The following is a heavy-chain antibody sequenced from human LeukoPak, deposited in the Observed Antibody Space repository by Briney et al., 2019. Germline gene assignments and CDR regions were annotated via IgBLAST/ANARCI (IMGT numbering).Heavy chain of an antibody. J-gene: IGHJ5*02. CDR3: AREWAIASTTPSWFDP. Sequence: ASVKVSCKASGYTFTGYYMHWVRQAPGQGLEWMGWINPNSGGTNYAQKFQGRVTMTRGTSISTAYMELSRLRSDDTAVYYCAREWAIASTTPSWFDPWGQGTLVTVSS. CDR2: INPNSGGT. D-gene: IGHD1-1*01. CDR1: GYTFTGYY. V-gene: IGHV1-2*02.